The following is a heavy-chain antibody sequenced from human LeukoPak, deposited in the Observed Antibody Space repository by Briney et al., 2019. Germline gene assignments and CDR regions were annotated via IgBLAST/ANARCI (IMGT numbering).Heavy chain of an antibody. CDR1: GGSISSYY. CDR3: ARRRIAARRGGYFDY. J-gene: IGHJ4*02. Sequence: PSETLSLTCTVSGGSISSYYWSWIRQPPGKGLEWIGYIYYSGSTNYNPSLKSRVTISVDTSKNQFSLKLSSVTAADTAVYYCARRRIAARRGGYFDYWGQGTLVTVSS. V-gene: IGHV4-59*12. CDR2: IYYSGST. D-gene: IGHD6-6*01.